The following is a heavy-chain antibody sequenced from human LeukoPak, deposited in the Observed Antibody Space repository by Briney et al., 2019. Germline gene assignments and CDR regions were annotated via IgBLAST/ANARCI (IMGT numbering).Heavy chain of an antibody. CDR3: ARHLATVLFDP. J-gene: IGHJ5*02. CDR2: IYTSGST. CDR1: GGSISSGSYY. V-gene: IGHV4-61*02. Sequence: PSQTLSLTCTVSGGSISSGSYYWSWIRQPAGKGLEWIGRIYTSGSTNYNPSLKSRVTISVDTSKNQFSLKLSSVTAADTAVYYCARHLATVLFDPWGQGTLVTVSS. D-gene: IGHD2-8*01.